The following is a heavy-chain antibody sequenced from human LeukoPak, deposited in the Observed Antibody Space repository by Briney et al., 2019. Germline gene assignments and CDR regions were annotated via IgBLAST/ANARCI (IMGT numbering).Heavy chain of an antibody. CDR1: SGSLSGYY. CDR2: ITHSGSP. CDR3: ARGVDL. Sequence: PSETLSLTRGVSSGSLSGYYWRWIRQPPGGGLEWLGEITHSGSPNYNPPLKSRVTISGETSKKQFSLNLTSVTAADTGVYYCARGVDLWGRGTPVTVSS. V-gene: IGHV4-34*01. J-gene: IGHJ2*01.